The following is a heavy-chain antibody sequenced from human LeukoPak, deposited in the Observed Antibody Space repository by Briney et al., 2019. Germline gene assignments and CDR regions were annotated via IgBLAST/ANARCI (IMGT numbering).Heavy chain of an antibody. CDR3: ARGHGGLGGMDV. D-gene: IGHD2-15*01. CDR2: INHSGST. V-gene: IGHV4-34*01. CDR1: GVSFSGYD. J-gene: IGHJ6*02. Sequence: PSETLSLTCAVYGVSFSGYDWSWIRQPPGKGLEWIGEINHSGSTNYSPSLKSRVTISVDTSKNHFSLKVRSVTAADTAVYYCARGHGGLGGMDVWGQGTTVTVSS.